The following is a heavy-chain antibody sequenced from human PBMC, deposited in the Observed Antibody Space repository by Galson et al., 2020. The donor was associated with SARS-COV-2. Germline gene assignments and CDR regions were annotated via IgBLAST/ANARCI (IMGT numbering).Heavy chain of an antibody. CDR3: ARGPYDILTKPYYMDV. V-gene: IGHV4-34*01. Sequence: SETLSLTCAVYDGFFSGYYWSWIRQPPGKGLEWIGEINHRRSTNYNPSLRSRVTISLDTSKNQFSLRLSSVTAADTAVYYCARGPYDILTKPYYMDVWAKGTTVIVSS. CDR2: INHRRST. J-gene: IGHJ6*03. D-gene: IGHD3-9*01. CDR1: DGFFSGYY.